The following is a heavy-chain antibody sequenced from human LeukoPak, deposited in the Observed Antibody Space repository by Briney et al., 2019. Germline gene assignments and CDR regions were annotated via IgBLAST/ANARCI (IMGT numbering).Heavy chain of an antibody. Sequence: PSDTLSLTCTVSGGSISSYFWTWIRQPAGKGLEWIGRIHASGTTNYNPSLKSRVTMSVDTSKNQFSLNVTSLTAADTAVYYCAREDGGARPLDYWGQGTLVTVSS. D-gene: IGHD3-16*01. CDR3: AREDGGARPLDY. CDR2: IHASGTT. V-gene: IGHV4-4*07. J-gene: IGHJ4*02. CDR1: GGSISSYF.